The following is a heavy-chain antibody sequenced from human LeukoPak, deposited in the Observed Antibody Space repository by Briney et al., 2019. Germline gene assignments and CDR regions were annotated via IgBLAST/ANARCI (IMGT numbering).Heavy chain of an antibody. V-gene: IGHV3-23*01. J-gene: IGHJ6*02. D-gene: IGHD3-22*01. CDR1: GFTFSSYA. CDR3: ARVLDSSGYYYYYGMDV. Sequence: GGSLRLSCAASGFTFSSYAMSWVRQAPGKGLEWVSAITGSGGSTYYADSVKGRFTISRDNSKNTLYLQMNSLRADDTAVYYCARVLDSSGYYYYYGMDVWGQGTTVTVSS. CDR2: ITGSGGST.